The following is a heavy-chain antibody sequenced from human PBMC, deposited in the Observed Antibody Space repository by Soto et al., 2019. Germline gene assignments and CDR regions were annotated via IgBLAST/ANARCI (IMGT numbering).Heavy chain of an antibody. V-gene: IGHV1-8*01. Sequence: ASVKVSCKASGYTFTSYDINWVRQAAGQGLECMGWMNPNSGNTGYAQKFQGRVTMTRNTSISAAYMELSSLRSEDTAVYYCASSQGYCSGGSCYGSDAFDIWGQGTMVTVS. CDR3: ASSQGYCSGGSCYGSDAFDI. CDR1: GYTFTSYD. D-gene: IGHD2-15*01. CDR2: MNPNSGNT. J-gene: IGHJ3*02.